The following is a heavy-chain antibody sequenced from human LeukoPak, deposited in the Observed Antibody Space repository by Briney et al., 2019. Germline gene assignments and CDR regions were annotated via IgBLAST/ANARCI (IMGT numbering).Heavy chain of an antibody. V-gene: IGHV3-23*01. CDR1: GLTFSSYA. J-gene: IGHJ4*02. D-gene: IGHD3-3*01. CDR2: NSGSGGST. Sequence: GGSLRLSCAASGLTFSSYAMSWVRQAPGKGLERVSANSGSGGSTYYADSVKGRFTISRDNSKNTLYLQMNSLRAEDTAVYYCAKDRYDFWSGYSHFDYWGQGTLVTVSS. CDR3: AKDRYDFWSGYSHFDY.